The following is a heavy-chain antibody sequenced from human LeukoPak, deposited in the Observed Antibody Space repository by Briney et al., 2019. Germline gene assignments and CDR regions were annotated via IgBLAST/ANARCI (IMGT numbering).Heavy chain of an antibody. CDR1: GFTFSTFA. V-gene: IGHV3-30-3*01. J-gene: IGHJ4*02. D-gene: IGHD6-19*01. CDR3: ARDQGCFDC. Sequence: GGSLRLSCAASGFTFSTFAIHWVRQAPAKGLDWVAVISYDGSNKDYADSVKGRFTISRDNSENTVYLQMNSPRPEDTAVYYCARDQGCFDCWGQGTPVTVSS. CDR2: ISYDGSNK.